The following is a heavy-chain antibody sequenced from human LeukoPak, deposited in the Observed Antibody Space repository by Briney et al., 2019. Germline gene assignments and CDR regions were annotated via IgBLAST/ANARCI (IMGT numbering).Heavy chain of an antibody. V-gene: IGHV3-7*01. CDR1: GFTFSSYW. CDR2: IEQDGSEK. CDR3: ARDPGSSGIGAFDI. J-gene: IGHJ3*02. Sequence: QAGGSLRLSCAASGFTFSSYWMSWVRQAPGKGLEWVASIEQDGSEKYYVDSVKGRFTISRDNAKNSLYLQMNSLRAEDTAVYYCARDPGSSGIGAFDIWGQGTMVTVSS. D-gene: IGHD3-10*01.